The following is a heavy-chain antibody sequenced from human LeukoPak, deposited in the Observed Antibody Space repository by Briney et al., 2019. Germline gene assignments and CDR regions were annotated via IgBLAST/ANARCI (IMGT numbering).Heavy chain of an antibody. Sequence: TLSLTCTVSGGSISSGDYYWSWIRQPPGKGLEWIGYIYYSGSTYYNPSLKSRVTISVDTSKNQFSLKLSSVTAADTAVYYCAREFGGVIVSYWYFDLWGRGTLVTVSS. J-gene: IGHJ2*01. D-gene: IGHD3-16*02. V-gene: IGHV4-30-4*01. CDR2: IYYSGST. CDR1: GGSISSGDYY. CDR3: AREFGGVIVSYWYFDL.